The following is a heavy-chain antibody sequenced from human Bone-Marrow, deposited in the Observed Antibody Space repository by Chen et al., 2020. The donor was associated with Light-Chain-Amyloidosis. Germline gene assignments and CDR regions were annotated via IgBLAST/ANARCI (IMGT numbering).Heavy chain of an antibody. V-gene: IGHV1-2*02. CDR2: INPGSGGT. CDR1: GYTFTDYY. Sequence: QVELVQSGAAVKKPGASVKVSCRVSGYTFTDYYIHWVRQAPGQGLEWMGWINPGSGGTDYAQKFQGGVILTTDTSVNTAYMEVTSLRSDDTAIYYCARLFSGDDYGEAYFDFWGQGTLVTVSS. J-gene: IGHJ4*02. CDR3: ARLFSGDDYGEAYFDF. D-gene: IGHD4-17*01.